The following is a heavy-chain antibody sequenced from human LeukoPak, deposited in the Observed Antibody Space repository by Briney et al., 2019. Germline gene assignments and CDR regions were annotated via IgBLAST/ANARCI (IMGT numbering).Heavy chain of an antibody. CDR3: ARRSSSAWYFDY. Sequence: GESLKISCTGSGYSFTSYSIGWVRQMPGKGLEWIRIIYPGDSGTRYSPSFQGQVTISADKSISTAYLQWSSLKASDTAMYYCARRSSSAWYFDYWGQGTLVTVSS. CDR2: IYPGDSGT. CDR1: GYSFTSYS. V-gene: IGHV5-51*01. J-gene: IGHJ4*02. D-gene: IGHD1-26*01.